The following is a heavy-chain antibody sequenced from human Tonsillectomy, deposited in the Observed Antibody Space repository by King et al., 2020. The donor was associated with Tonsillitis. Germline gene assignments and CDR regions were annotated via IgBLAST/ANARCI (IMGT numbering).Heavy chain of an antibody. V-gene: IGHV1-69*04. CDR1: GGTFSSYG. CDR3: VGAGYYVFWYFDS. J-gene: IGHJ4*02. CDR2: IIPIVGTA. Sequence: QLVQSGAEVKKPGSSVKVSCKASGGTFSSYGISWVRQAPGQGLEWMGRIIPIVGTANYAQKFQGRVTITADKSTSTAFMELSSLRSEDSAVYYCVGAGYYVFWYFDSWGQGTLVTVSS. D-gene: IGHD4-17*01.